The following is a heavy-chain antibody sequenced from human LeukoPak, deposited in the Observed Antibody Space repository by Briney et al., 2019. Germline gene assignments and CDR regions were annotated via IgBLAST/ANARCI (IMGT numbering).Heavy chain of an antibody. CDR2: IIPILGIA. Sequence: GASVKVSCKASGGTFSSYTISWVRQAPGQGLEWMGRIIPILGIANYAQQFQGRVTITADKSTSTAYMELSSLRSEDTAVYYCARWVVAGKRGDLAFDIWGQGTMVTVSS. D-gene: IGHD6-19*01. V-gene: IGHV1-69*02. CDR1: GGTFSSYT. J-gene: IGHJ3*02. CDR3: ARWVVAGKRGDLAFDI.